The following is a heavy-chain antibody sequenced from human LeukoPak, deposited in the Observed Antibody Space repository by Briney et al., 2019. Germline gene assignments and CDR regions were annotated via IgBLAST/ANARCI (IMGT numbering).Heavy chain of an antibody. CDR3: ARVYYYYYYMAV. CDR2: IYYSGGT. J-gene: IGHJ6*03. CDR1: DRSIRSHN. V-gene: IGHV4-59*11. Sequence: RSEPLSFTSTGSDRSIRSHNGSWVRKRPGKALNWIGYIYYSGGTDYNPSLKSRVTISVDTSKHHSSLNLSSVTAADTAVYYCARVYYYYYYMAVWGKGTTVTVSS.